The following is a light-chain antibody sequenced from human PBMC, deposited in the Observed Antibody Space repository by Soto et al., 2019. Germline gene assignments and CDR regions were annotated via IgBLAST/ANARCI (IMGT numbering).Light chain of an antibody. V-gene: IGKV1-5*01. Sequence: DIQMTQSPSTLSASVGDRVTITVRASQSISTWLAWYQQKPGKVPKLLIYDASSLESGVPSRFSGSGSGTEFTLTISSLQPGDFATYHCQQYNSLWTFGQGTKV. CDR1: QSISTW. J-gene: IGKJ1*01. CDR3: QQYNSLWT. CDR2: DAS.